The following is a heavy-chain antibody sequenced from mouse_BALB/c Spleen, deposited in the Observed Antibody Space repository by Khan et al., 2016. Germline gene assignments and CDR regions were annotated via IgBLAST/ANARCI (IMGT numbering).Heavy chain of an antibody. CDR2: IDPFNGGT. J-gene: IGHJ4*01. D-gene: IGHD1-1*01. Sequence: VQLQQSGPELMKPGASVKISCKASGYSFTSYYMHWVKQSHGKSLEWIGYIDPFNGGTSYNQKFKGKATLTVDKSSSTADMHLSSLTSEDSAVYYCASSTQSVYAMDYWGQGPSVTVSS. CDR3: ASSTQSVYAMDY. CDR1: GYSFTSYY. V-gene: IGHV1S135*01.